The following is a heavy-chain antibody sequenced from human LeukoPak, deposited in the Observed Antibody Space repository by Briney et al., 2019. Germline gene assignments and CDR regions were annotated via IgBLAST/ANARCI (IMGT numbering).Heavy chain of an antibody. CDR1: GGSISSHY. V-gene: IGHV4-59*11. CDR3: ARDPGYYFDY. CDR2: IYYSGST. Sequence: SETLSLTCTVSGGSISSHYWSWIRQPPGKGLEWIGYIYYSGSTNYNPSLKSRVTISVDTSKNQSSLKLSSVTAADTAVYYCARDPGYYFDYWGQGTLVTVSS. D-gene: IGHD3-10*01. J-gene: IGHJ4*02.